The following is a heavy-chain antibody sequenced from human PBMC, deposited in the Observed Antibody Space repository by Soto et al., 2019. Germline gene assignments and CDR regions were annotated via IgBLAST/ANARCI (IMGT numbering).Heavy chain of an antibody. CDR3: SKSPTAYSSYDSYFGY. D-gene: IGHD5-12*01. CDR2: INAYNGNT. CDR1: GYTFPSDG. Sequence: PVKGACKSSGYTFPSDGVSWVRQATGKGLEWMGWINAYNGNTSYAQKFQGRVTMTTNTSISTAYMELSSLRSEDTAIYYCSKSPTAYSSYDSYFGYWGQGTLVTVSS. V-gene: IGHV1-18*01. J-gene: IGHJ4*02.